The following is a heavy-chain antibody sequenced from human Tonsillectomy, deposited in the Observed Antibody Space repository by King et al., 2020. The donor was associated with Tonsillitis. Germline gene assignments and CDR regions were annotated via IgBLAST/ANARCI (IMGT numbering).Heavy chain of an antibody. V-gene: IGHV1-8*02. CDR2: MNPNSGNT. D-gene: IGHD3-9*01. J-gene: IGHJ4*02. CDR3: ARSHYDLLPGYRRRDFDY. Sequence: QLVQSGAEVKKPGASVKVSCKASGYTFTSYDINWVRQATGQGLEWMGWMNPNSGNTGYAQKFQGRVTMTRNTSISTAYMELSSLRSEDTAVYYCARSHYDLLPGYRRRDFDYWGQGTLVTVSS. CDR1: GYTFTSYD.